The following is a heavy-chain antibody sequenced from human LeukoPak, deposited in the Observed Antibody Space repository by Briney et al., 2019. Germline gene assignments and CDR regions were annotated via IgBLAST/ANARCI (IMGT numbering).Heavy chain of an antibody. Sequence: GGSLRLSCAASGFTFSSSALSWVRQAPGKGLEWVSAVSGSGDRIDYADSVKGRFTISRDNSKNTLYLQMNSLRAEDTAVYYCVKEVAHSGSHWGQGTLVTVSS. CDR1: GFTFSSSA. D-gene: IGHD1-26*01. CDR2: VSGSGDRI. J-gene: IGHJ4*02. CDR3: VKEVAHSGSH. V-gene: IGHV3-23*01.